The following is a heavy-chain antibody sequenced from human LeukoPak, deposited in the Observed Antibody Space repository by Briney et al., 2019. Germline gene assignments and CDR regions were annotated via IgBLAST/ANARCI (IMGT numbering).Heavy chain of an antibody. D-gene: IGHD2-15*01. CDR3: AISGVKCSGGSCYSSTGFDY. CDR1: GFTFSSYA. CDR2: ISSNGGSP. V-gene: IGHV3-64*01. Sequence: GGSLRLSCAASGFTFSSYAMHWVRQAPGKGLAYVSAISSNGGSPYYANSVKGRFTIFRDNSKNTLYLQMGSLRAEDMAVYYCAISGVKCSGGSCYSSTGFDYWGQGTLVTVSS. J-gene: IGHJ4*02.